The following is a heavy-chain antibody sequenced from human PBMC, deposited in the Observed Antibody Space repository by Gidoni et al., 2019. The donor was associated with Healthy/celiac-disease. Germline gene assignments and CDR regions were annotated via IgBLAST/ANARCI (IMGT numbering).Heavy chain of an antibody. V-gene: IGHV1-69*01. Sequence: QVQLVQSGAEVKKPGSSVKVSCKASGGTFSSYAISWVRQAPGQGLEWMGGIIPFCGTANYAHNFQGRVTITADESTSTAYMELSSLRSEDTAVYYCARDRWERLASIYYYYGMDVWGQGTTVTVSS. J-gene: IGHJ6*02. CDR3: ARDRWERLASIYYYYGMDV. CDR1: GGTFSSYA. D-gene: IGHD1-26*01. CDR2: IIPFCGTA.